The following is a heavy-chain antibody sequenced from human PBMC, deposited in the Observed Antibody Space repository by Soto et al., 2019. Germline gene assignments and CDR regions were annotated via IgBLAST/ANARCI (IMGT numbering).Heavy chain of an antibody. J-gene: IGHJ4*02. D-gene: IGHD3-22*01. CDR1: GGTFSSYA. CDR2: IIPIFGTA. CDR3: ASYYYDSSGYLHYFDY. V-gene: IGHV1-69*06. Sequence: QVQLVQSGAEVKKPGSSVKVSCKASGGTFSSYAISWVRQAPGQGLEWMGGIIPIFGTANYAQKFKGRVTITADKSTSTAYMELSSLRSEDTAVYYCASYYYDSSGYLHYFDYWGQGTLVTVSS.